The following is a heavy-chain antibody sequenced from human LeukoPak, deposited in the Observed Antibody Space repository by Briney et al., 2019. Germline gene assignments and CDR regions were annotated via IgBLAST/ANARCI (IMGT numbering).Heavy chain of an antibody. CDR3: AKDRGLGITMMVVVKFFDY. V-gene: IGHV3-15*01. J-gene: IGHJ4*02. CDR1: GFTFSNAW. Sequence: GGSLRLSCAASGFTFSNAWMSWVRQAPGKGLEWVGRIKSKTDGGTTDYAAPVKGRFTISRDNSKNTLYPQMNSLRAEDTAVYYCAKDRGLGITMMVVVKFFDYWGQGTLVTVSS. D-gene: IGHD3-22*01. CDR2: IKSKTDGGTT.